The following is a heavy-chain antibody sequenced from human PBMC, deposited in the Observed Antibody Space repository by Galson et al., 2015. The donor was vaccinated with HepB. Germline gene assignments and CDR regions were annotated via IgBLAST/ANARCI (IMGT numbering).Heavy chain of an antibody. V-gene: IGHV3-23*01. Sequence: SLRLSCAASGFTFSNYAMSWVRQAPGKGLEWVSAISGSAGSTYYADSVKGRFTISRDNSKNTLYLQMNSLKAEDTAVYFCAKDGAFAPRRYYSDYWGQGTLLTVSS. CDR2: ISGSAGST. J-gene: IGHJ4*02. CDR1: GFTFSNYA. CDR3: AKDGAFAPRRYYSDY. D-gene: IGHD3-16*01.